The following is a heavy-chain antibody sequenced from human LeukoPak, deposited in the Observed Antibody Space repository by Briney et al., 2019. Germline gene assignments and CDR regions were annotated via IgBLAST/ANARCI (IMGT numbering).Heavy chain of an antibody. J-gene: IGHJ6*03. CDR2: IATSSTHT. CDR1: GFSLSRYN. Sequence: GGSLRLSCEASGFSLSRYNMDWVRQTPGKGLEWISSIATSSTHTFYADSVKGRFHISRHHARNSLYLQMNRLRVGDSAVLYFARDPYCETYGNTYYYYMDVWGKGTTVTISS. CDR3: ARDPYCETYGNTYYYYMDV. V-gene: IGHV3-21*01. D-gene: IGHD2-21*01.